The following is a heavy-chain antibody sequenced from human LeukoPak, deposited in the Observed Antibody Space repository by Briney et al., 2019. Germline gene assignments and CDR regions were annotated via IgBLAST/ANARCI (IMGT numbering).Heavy chain of an antibody. CDR2: INWTGGST. CDR3: ARGPSGYHNT. J-gene: IGHJ4*02. D-gene: IGHD5-12*01. V-gene: IGHV3-20*04. CDR1: GFTFDDSG. Sequence: GGSLRLSCAASGFTFDDSGMSWVRQAPGKGLEWVSGINWTGGSTGYADSVKGRFTISRDNSKNTLYLQMNSLRAEDTAVYYCARGPSGYHNTGGQGTLVTVSS.